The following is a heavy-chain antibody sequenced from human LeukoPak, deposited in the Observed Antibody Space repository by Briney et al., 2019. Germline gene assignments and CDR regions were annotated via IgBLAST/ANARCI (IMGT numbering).Heavy chain of an antibody. Sequence: GASVKVSCKASGGTFSSYAISWVRQAPGQGLEWMGGIIPIFGTANYAQKFQGRVTITTDESTSTAYMELSSLRSEDTAVYYCARGVSGDIVARGDYFDYWGQGTLVTVSP. J-gene: IGHJ4*02. CDR3: ARGVSGDIVARGDYFDY. D-gene: IGHD5-12*01. CDR2: IIPIFGTA. V-gene: IGHV1-69*05. CDR1: GGTFSSYA.